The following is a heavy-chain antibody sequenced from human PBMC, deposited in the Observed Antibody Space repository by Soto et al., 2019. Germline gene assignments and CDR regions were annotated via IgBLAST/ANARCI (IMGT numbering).Heavy chain of an antibody. CDR1: GGSISSYY. J-gene: IGHJ6*02. V-gene: IGHV4-59*01. CDR3: ARGGGGHYYYGMDA. Sequence: SETLSLTCTVSGGSISSYYWNWIRQPPGKGLEWIGYIYYSGSTNYDPSLKSRLTISVATPKNQFSLKLSTVSAEDTAVYYCARGGGGHYYYGMDAWGQGTTVTVSS. CDR2: IYYSGST. D-gene: IGHD3-16*01.